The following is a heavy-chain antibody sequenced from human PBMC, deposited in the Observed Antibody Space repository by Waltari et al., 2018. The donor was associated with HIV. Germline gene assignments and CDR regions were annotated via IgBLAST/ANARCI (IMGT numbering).Heavy chain of an antibody. J-gene: IGHJ4*02. D-gene: IGHD1-26*01. CDR2: IKQDGSEK. CDR1: GFTFSSYW. CDR3: ARRRGSYCLDY. V-gene: IGHV3-7*01. Sequence: GGLVQPGGSLRLSCAASGFTFSSYWMSWVRQAPGKGLEWVANIKQDGSEKYYVDAVKGRFTISRDNAKNSLYLQMNSLRAEDTAVYFCARRRGSYCLDYWGQGTLVTVSS.